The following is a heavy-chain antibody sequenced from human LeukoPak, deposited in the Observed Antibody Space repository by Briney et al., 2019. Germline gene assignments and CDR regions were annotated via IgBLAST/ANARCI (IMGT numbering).Heavy chain of an antibody. CDR2: ISAYNGNT. CDR3: ARDIARDFWSGYYDY. Sequence: ASVKVSCKASGYTFTSYGISWVRQAPGQGLEWMGRISAYNGNTNYAQKLQGRVTMTTDTSTSTAYMELRSLRSDDTAVYYCARDIARDFWSGYYDYWGQGTLVTVSS. D-gene: IGHD3-3*01. V-gene: IGHV1-18*01. J-gene: IGHJ4*02. CDR1: GYTFTSYG.